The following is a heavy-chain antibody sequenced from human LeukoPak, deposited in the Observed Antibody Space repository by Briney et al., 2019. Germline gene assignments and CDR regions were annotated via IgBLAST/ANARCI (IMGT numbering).Heavy chain of an antibody. V-gene: IGHV4-31*03. CDR1: GGSISSGGYS. J-gene: IGHJ5*02. Sequence: PSETLSLTCTVSGGSISSGGYSWSWIRQHPGKGLEWIGYIYYSGSTYYNPSLKSRVTISVDTSKNQFSLKLSSVTAADTAVYYCARQSYYYGSGSPNWFDPWGQGTLVTVSS. CDR3: ARQSYYYGSGSPNWFDP. D-gene: IGHD3-10*01. CDR2: IYYSGST.